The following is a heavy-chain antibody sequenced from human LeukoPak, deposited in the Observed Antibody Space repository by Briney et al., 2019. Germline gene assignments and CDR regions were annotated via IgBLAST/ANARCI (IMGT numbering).Heavy chain of an antibody. CDR3: AKTDVRKIFGVVTS. CDR1: GFTFSNYW. V-gene: IGHV3-7*03. Sequence: GGSLRLSCEGSGFTFSNYWMSWVRQAPGKGLEWVANIQQHGSETYYGDSVKGRFTISRDNAKNSLYLQMNSLRAEDTAVYYCAKTDVRKIFGVVTSWGQGTLVTVSS. CDR2: IQQHGSET. D-gene: IGHD3-3*01. J-gene: IGHJ4*02.